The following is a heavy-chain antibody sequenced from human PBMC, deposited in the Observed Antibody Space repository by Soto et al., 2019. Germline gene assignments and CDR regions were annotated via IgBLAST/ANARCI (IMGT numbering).Heavy chain of an antibody. CDR1: GGSMISYY. V-gene: IGHV4-59*01. Sequence: SETLSLTCTVSGGSMISYYWSWIRQPPGKGLEWIGYIYYSGSTNYNPSLKSRVTMSVDTSKNQFSLKLSSVTAADTAVYYCARYGSGSSVWFDPWGQGTLVTVSS. D-gene: IGHD3-10*01. CDR2: IYYSGST. J-gene: IGHJ5*02. CDR3: ARYGSGSSVWFDP.